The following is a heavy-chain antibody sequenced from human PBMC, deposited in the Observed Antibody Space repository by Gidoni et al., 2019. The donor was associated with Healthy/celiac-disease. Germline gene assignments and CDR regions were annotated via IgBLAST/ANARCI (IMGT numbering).Heavy chain of an antibody. CDR2: IIPILGIA. J-gene: IGHJ4*02. D-gene: IGHD5-18*01. Sequence: QVQLVQSGAEVKKPGSSVKVSCKASGGTFSSYAISWLRQAPGPGLEWMGRIIPILGIANYAQKFQGRVTITADKSTSTAYMELSSLRSEDTAVYYCATTVVDVTATLYYFDYWGQGTLVTVSS. CDR1: GGTFSSYA. CDR3: ATTVVDVTATLYYFDY. V-gene: IGHV1-69*04.